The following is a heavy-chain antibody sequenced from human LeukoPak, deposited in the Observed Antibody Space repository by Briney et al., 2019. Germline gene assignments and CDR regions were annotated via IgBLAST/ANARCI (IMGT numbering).Heavy chain of an antibody. Sequence: ASVTVSCKASGYTFTGYYMHWVRQAPGQGLEWMGWINPNSGGTNYAQKFQGRVTMTRDTSISTAYMELSRLRSDDTAVYYCARDQVQYSYGYLWGSTITGEYYMDVWGKGTTVTIPS. J-gene: IGHJ6*03. V-gene: IGHV1-2*02. CDR3: ARDQVQYSYGYLWGSTITGEYYMDV. D-gene: IGHD5-18*01. CDR1: GYTFTGYY. CDR2: INPNSGGT.